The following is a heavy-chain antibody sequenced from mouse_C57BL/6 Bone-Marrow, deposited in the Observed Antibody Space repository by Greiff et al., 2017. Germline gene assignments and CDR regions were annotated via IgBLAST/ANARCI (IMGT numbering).Heavy chain of an antibody. CDR2: IDPEIGDT. CDR1: GFNIKDDY. J-gene: IGHJ2*01. V-gene: IGHV14-4*01. D-gene: IGHD2-3*01. Sequence: VQLQQSGAELVRPGASVKLSCTASGFNIKDDYIHWVKQRPEQGLEWIGCIDPEIGDTEYASKFPGKATITSDTSSNTAYRQLSSLTSEDTAVYYCSSFDGNYFDFWGQGTPLTVAS. CDR3: SSFDGNYFDF.